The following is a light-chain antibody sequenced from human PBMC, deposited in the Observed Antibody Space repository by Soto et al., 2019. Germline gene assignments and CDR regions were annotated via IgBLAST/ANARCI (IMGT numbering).Light chain of an antibody. Sequence: QSVMTQPPSVSAAPGQRVTISCSGSSSNIGGNSVSWYQQLPGTAPKLLIYDDDKRPSGIPYRFSGSKSGTSATLGITGFQTGDEADYYCGSWYSSLRAYVFGTGTKVTVL. J-gene: IGLJ1*01. V-gene: IGLV1-51*01. CDR3: GSWYSSLRAYV. CDR1: SSNIGGNS. CDR2: DDD.